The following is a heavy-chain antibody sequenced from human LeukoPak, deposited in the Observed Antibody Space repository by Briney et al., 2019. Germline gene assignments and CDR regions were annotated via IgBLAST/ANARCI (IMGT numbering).Heavy chain of an antibody. CDR1: GGSISSSDYY. D-gene: IGHD3/OR15-3a*01. CDR2: IFYTGTT. J-gene: IGHJ4*02. Sequence: SETLSLTCSVSGGSISSSDYYWVWIRQPPGKGLEWIANIFYTGTTHYNPSLKSRVTISVDTSKNQFSLKVNSVTAADTAVYYCARRGLDWSVFDYWGQGTLVTVSS. V-gene: IGHV4-39*01. CDR3: ARRGLDWSVFDY.